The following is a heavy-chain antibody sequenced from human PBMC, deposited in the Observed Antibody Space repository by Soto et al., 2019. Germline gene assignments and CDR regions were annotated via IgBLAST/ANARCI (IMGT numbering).Heavy chain of an antibody. CDR1: GGSISSYY. V-gene: IGHV4-4*07. Sequence: SETLSLTCTVSGGSISSYYCSWIRQAAGKGLEWIGRIHTSGSPNYNPSLKSRVTMSADTSKNQFSLKLTSVTAADKAVYYCATGGNYFDYWGQGTLVTVSS. CDR3: ATGGNYFDY. CDR2: IHTSGSP. J-gene: IGHJ4*02.